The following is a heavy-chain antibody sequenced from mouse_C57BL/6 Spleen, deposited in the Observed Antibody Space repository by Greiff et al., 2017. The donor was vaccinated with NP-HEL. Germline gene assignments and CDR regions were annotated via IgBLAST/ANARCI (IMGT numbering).Heavy chain of an antibody. CDR2: INPNNGGT. CDR1: GYTFTDYY. V-gene: IGHV1-26*01. D-gene: IGHD2-2*01. J-gene: IGHJ2*01. Sequence: EVQLQQSGPELVKPGASVKISCKASGYTFTDYYMNWVQQSHGKSLEWIGDINPNNGGTSYNQKFKGKATLTVDKSSSTAYMELRSLTSEQSAVYYCARSVYYGYDVDYWGQGTTLTVSS. CDR3: ARSVYYGYDVDY.